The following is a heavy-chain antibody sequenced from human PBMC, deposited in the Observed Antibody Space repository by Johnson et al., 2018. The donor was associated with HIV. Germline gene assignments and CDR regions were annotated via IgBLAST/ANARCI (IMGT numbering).Heavy chain of an antibody. D-gene: IGHD6-13*01. CDR3: AKVVTSSSSWQDDAFDI. CDR2: IWYDGSNK. V-gene: IGHV3-33*06. CDR1: GFTFSSYG. Sequence: QVLLLESGGGVVQPGRSLRLSCAASGFTFSSYGMHWVRQAPGKGLEWVAVIWYDGSNKYYADSVKGRFTISRDNSKNTLYLEMNSLRVEDTAVYYCAKVVTSSSSWQDDAFDIWGQGTMVTVSS. J-gene: IGHJ3*02.